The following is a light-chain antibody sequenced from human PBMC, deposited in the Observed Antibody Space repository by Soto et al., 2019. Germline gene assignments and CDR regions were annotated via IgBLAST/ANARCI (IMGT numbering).Light chain of an antibody. CDR3: QAWDSSTDVV. V-gene: IGLV3-1*01. CDR1: KLGDKY. CDR2: QDS. Sequence: SYELTQPPSVSVSPGQTASITCSGDKLGDKYACWYQQRPGQSPVLVIYQDSTRPSGIPERFSGSNSGNTATLTISGTQPMDEADYYCQAWDSSTDVVFGGGTKVTVL. J-gene: IGLJ2*01.